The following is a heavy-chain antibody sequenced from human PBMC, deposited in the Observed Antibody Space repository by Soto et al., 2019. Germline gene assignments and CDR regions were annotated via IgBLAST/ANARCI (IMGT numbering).Heavy chain of an antibody. CDR1: GFTFSSYS. Sequence: PGGSLRLSCAASGFTFSSYSTNWVRQAPGKGLEWVSSISSSSSYIYYADSVKGRFTISRDNAKNSLYLQMNSLRAEDTAVYYCARDRDRKDSGYGHSYYYGIDVWGQGTTVTVSS. V-gene: IGHV3-21*01. CDR3: ARDRDRKDSGYGHSYYYGIDV. CDR2: ISSSSSYI. D-gene: IGHD5-12*01. J-gene: IGHJ6*02.